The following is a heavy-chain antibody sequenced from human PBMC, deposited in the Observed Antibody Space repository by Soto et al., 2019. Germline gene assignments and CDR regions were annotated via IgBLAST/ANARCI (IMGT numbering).Heavy chain of an antibody. CDR3: ARLTESSSWYKAHYYCYMDV. CDR1: CGSLSSGGYY. CDR2: IYYSGNS. Sequence: SETLSLTCTVSCGSLSSGGYYWSWIRQHPGKGLEWIGNIYYSGNSYYNPSLKNRVTISVDTSKRQFSLRLSSVTAADAAVYYCARLTESSSWYKAHYYCYMDVWGKGTTVTVSS. J-gene: IGHJ6*03. V-gene: IGHV4-39*01. D-gene: IGHD6-13*01.